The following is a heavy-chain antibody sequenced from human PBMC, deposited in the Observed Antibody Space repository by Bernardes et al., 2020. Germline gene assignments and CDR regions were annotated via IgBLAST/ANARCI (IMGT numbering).Heavy chain of an antibody. CDR2: ISGSGGST. CDR1: GFTFSSYA. V-gene: IGHV3-23*01. J-gene: IGHJ4*02. D-gene: IGHD6-13*01. Sequence: GGSLRLSCAASGFTFSSYAMSWVRQAPGKGLEWVSAISGSGGSTYYADSVKGRFTISRDNSKNTLYLQMNSLRAEDTAVYYCAKKGRQYGYSSSYFDYWGQGTLVTVSS. CDR3: AKKGRQYGYSSSYFDY.